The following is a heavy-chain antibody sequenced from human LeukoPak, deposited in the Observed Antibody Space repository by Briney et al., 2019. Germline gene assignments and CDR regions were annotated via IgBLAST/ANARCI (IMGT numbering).Heavy chain of an antibody. V-gene: IGHV3-23*01. Sequence: PGGSLRPSCSASGFTVSSYAMSWVRQAPGKGLEWVSAISGIGGSTYYADSVKGRFTISRDNSKNTLYLQMNSLRAEDTAVYYCAKDRGPGPWGAFDYWGQGTLVTVSS. CDR3: AKDRGPGPWGAFDY. J-gene: IGHJ4*02. CDR1: GFTVSSYA. CDR2: ISGIGGST. D-gene: IGHD3-16*01.